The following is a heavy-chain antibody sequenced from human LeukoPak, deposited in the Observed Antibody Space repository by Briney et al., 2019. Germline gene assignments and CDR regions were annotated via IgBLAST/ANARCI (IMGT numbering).Heavy chain of an antibody. V-gene: IGHV4-34*01. CDR2: INHSGST. Sequence: SETLSLTCAVHGGSFSGYYWSWIRQPPGKGLEWIGEINHSGSTNYNPSLKSRVTISVDTSKNQFSLKLSSVTAADTAVYYCARGRPRFSSWHLYYFDYWGQGTLVTVSS. J-gene: IGHJ4*02. D-gene: IGHD6-13*01. CDR1: GGSFSGYY. CDR3: ARGRPRFSSWHLYYFDY.